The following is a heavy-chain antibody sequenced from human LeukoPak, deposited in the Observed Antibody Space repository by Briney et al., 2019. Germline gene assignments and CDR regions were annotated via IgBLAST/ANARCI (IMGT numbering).Heavy chain of an antibody. J-gene: IGHJ3*02. CDR3: AIASGYYSDAFDI. D-gene: IGHD3-22*01. CDR2: FDPEDGET. V-gene: IGHV1-24*01. Sequence: ASVKVSCKVSGYTLTELSMHWVRQAPGKGLEWMGGFDPEDGETIYAQKSQGRVTMTEDTSTDTAYMELSSLRSEDTAVYYCAIASGYYSDAFDIWGQGTMVTVSS. CDR1: GYTLTELS.